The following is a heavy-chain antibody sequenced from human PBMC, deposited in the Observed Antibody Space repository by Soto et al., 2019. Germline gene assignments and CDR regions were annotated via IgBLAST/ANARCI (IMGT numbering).Heavy chain of an antibody. CDR2: IHYGGNA. J-gene: IGHJ4*02. CDR1: GGSINTYNLF. V-gene: IGHV4-39*01. CDR3: ARVNVTLDL. Sequence: QLQLEESGPGLVGPSETLALTCTVSGGSINTYNLFWAWVRQPPGKGLEWIASIHYGGNAYYSPSLPTRSTISRETSKNRVSLELRSVTAADTAVYYCARVNVTLDLWGLGTLVTVSS. D-gene: IGHD2-21*02.